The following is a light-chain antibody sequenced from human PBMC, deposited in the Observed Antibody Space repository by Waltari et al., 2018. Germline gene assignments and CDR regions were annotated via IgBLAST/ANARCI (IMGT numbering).Light chain of an antibody. Sequence: QSALTQPASVSGSPGQSITISCTATSSDVRGYNYVSWYQQHPGKAPNLMIYEVTNRPSGISDRFSGSKSGDTASLTISGLQAEDEADYYCSSYTSSSTVFGTGTKVIVL. J-gene: IGLJ1*01. V-gene: IGLV2-14*01. CDR3: SSYTSSSTV. CDR1: SSDVRGYNY. CDR2: EVT.